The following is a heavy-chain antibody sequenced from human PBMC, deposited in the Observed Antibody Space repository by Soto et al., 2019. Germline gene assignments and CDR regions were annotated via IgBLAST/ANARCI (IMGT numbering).Heavy chain of an antibody. D-gene: IGHD2-2*01. J-gene: IGHJ4*02. CDR3: ARAEGVVPAASIDY. Sequence: ASVKVSCKASGYTFTGYYMHWVRQAPGQGLEWMGWINPNSGGTNYAQKFQGRVTMTRDASISTAYMELSRLRSDDTAVYYCARAEGVVPAASIDYWGQGTLVTVSS. CDR2: INPNSGGT. V-gene: IGHV1-2*02. CDR1: GYTFTGYY.